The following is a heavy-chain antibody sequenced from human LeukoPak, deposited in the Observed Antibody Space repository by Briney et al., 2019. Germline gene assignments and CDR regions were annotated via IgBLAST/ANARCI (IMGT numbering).Heavy chain of an antibody. CDR3: AKTSQPSFAY. D-gene: IGHD2-2*01. J-gene: IGHJ4*02. CDR1: RSTLSSHG. Sequence: PGGSLRLSCAASRSTLSSHGMTWVRQAPGKGLEWVSGISHDAFATYYADSVKGRFTISRDTSKNTLFLQMNSLRAEDTAVYYCAKTSQPSFAYWGRGPLVTVSS. CDR2: ISHDAFAT. V-gene: IGHV3-23*01.